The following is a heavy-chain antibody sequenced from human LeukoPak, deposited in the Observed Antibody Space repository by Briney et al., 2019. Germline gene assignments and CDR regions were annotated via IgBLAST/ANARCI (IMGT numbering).Heavy chain of an antibody. V-gene: IGHV1-69*13. D-gene: IGHD5-18*01. CDR1: GGTFSSYA. CDR3: ARVKVGYSYGYYYYGMDV. Sequence: ASVKVSCKASGGTFSSYAIGWVRQAPGQGLEWMGGIIPIFGTANYAQKFQGRVTITADESTSTAYMELSSLRSEDTAVYYCARVKVGYSYGYYYYGMDVWGQGTTVTVSS. J-gene: IGHJ6*02. CDR2: IIPIFGTA.